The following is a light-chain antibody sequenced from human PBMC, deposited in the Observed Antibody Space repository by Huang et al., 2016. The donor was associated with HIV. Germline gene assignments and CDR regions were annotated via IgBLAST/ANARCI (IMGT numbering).Light chain of an antibody. CDR2: GAS. V-gene: IGKV3-20*01. CDR3: QQYGSSPFT. J-gene: IGKJ3*01. Sequence: EIVLTQSPGTLSLSPGGRATLSCRASQSVSSSYLAWYQQKPGQAPRLLNYGASSRATGLPDRVGGRGSGTDFTLKISRLEPEDFTVYDCQQYGSSPFTFGPGTKVDIK. CDR1: QSVSSSY.